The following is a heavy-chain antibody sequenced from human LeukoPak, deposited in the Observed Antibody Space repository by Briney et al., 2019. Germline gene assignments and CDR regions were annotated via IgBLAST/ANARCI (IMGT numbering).Heavy chain of an antibody. J-gene: IGHJ4*02. Sequence: PSETLSLTCSVSGGSISSYYWSWIRQSPGKGLEWIGYIYNSGSTNYNPSLKSRVTISVDTSKNQFSLKLSSVTAADTAVYYCARHELTSSWYPAFLDYWGQGTLVTVSS. D-gene: IGHD6-13*01. CDR3: ARHELTSSWYPAFLDY. V-gene: IGHV4-59*08. CDR1: GGSISSYY. CDR2: IYNSGST.